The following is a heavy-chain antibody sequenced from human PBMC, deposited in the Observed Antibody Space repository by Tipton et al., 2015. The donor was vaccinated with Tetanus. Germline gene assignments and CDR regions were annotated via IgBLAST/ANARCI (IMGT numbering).Heavy chain of an antibody. CDR1: GFIFSDYS. Sequence: SLRLSCAASGFIFSDYSMNWVRQTPGRGLEWISSINGASTTVYYADSVEGRFTISRDNARQSLFLQMNSLRDGDTAVYYCASSLGGGSYYLNYWGRGSLVTVSS. CDR3: ASSLGGGSYYLNY. J-gene: IGHJ4*02. D-gene: IGHD3-16*01. CDR2: INGASTTV. V-gene: IGHV3-48*02.